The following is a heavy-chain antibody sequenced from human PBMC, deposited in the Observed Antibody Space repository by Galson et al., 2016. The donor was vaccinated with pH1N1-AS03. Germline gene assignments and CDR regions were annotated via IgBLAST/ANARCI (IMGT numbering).Heavy chain of an antibody. CDR3: ANGRGSWYGPYNWFDP. Sequence: SLRLSCAASGFTFSNYAMGWVRQAPGKGLEWVSALSNSAASTYYADSVKGRFTISRDNSKNTLYLQMSSMRAEDTAVYYCANGRGSWYGPYNWFDPWGQGTLVAVSS. V-gene: IGHV3-23*01. D-gene: IGHD6-13*01. CDR1: GFTFSNYA. CDR2: LSNSAAST. J-gene: IGHJ5*02.